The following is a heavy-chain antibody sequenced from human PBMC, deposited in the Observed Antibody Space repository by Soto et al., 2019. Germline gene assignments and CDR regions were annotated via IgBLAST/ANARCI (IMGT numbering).Heavy chain of an antibody. CDR1: GYTFTGYY. V-gene: IGHV1-2*04. CDR2: INPNSGGT. Sequence: ASVKVSCKASGYTFTGYYMHWVRQAPGQGLEWMGWINPNSGGTDYAQKFQGWVTMTRDTSISTAYMELSRLRSDDTAVYYCARDGGNSMYYYYYYGMDVWGQGTPVTVSS. J-gene: IGHJ6*02. CDR3: ARDGGNSMYYYYYYGMDV. D-gene: IGHD2-21*02.